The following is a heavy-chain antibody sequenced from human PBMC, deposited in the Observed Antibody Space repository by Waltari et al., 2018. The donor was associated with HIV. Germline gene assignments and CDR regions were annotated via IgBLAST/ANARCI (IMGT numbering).Heavy chain of an antibody. CDR3: ATDVISRRCCHGMDV. J-gene: IGHJ6*02. CDR2: IRHDGTET. CDR1: EFSFSTNW. D-gene: IGHD3-10*01. Sequence: ELQLVESGGGLVQPGGSLVVSCEGSEFSFSTNWMHWVRQAPGKGLEWVATIRHDGTETYYADAVKGRFTISRDNSKSSLYLQMNNVRVEDTADYYCATDVISRRCCHGMDVWGQGTTVTVSS. V-gene: IGHV3-7*01.